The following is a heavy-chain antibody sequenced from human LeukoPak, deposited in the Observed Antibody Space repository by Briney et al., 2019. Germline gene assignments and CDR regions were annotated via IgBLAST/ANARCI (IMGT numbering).Heavy chain of an antibody. CDR1: GYTFTGYY. D-gene: IGHD5/OR15-5a*01. V-gene: IGHV1-2*02. CDR2: INPNSGGT. J-gene: IGHJ4*02. Sequence: ASLKLSCKASGYTFTGYYMHWVRQAPGQGLEWMGWINPNSGGTNYAQKFKGRVTMTRDTSISTPYMELSSLRSDDTAVYYCARDGVSNPFDFWGQGTLVTVSS. CDR3: ARDGVSNPFDF.